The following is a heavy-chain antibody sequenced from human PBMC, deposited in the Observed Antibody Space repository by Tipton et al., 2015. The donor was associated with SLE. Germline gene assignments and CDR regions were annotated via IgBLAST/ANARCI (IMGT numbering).Heavy chain of an antibody. CDR2: IYPGDSDT. CDR1: GYTFTNYW. Sequence: QLVQSGAEVKTPGESLKISCKGAGYTFTNYWIGWVRQMPGKGLEWMGIIYPGDSDTRYSPSFQGQVTISADKSINTAYLQWSSLKASDTAMYYCARRDSSYHWYFDLWGRGTLVTVSS. D-gene: IGHD3-22*01. CDR3: ARRDSSYHWYFDL. V-gene: IGHV5-51*01. J-gene: IGHJ2*01.